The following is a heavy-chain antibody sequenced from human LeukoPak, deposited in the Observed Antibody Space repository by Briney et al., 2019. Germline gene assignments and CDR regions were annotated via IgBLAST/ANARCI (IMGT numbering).Heavy chain of an antibody. CDR3: AKGKLLWLAIPESLFDY. Sequence: PGGSLRLSCAASGFTFSSYAMSWVRQAPGKGLEWVSAISGSGGSTYYADSVKGRFTISRDNSKNTLYLQMNSLRAEDTALYYCAKGKLLWLAIPESLFDYWGQGTLVTVSS. CDR2: ISGSGGST. CDR1: GFTFSSYA. V-gene: IGHV3-23*01. D-gene: IGHD5-18*01. J-gene: IGHJ4*02.